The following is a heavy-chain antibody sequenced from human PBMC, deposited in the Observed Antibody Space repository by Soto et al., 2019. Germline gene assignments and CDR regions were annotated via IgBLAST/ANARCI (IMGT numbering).Heavy chain of an antibody. Sequence: PGGSLRLSCAASGFTFSSYSMNWVRQAPGKGLEWVSSISSSSSYIYYADSVKGRFTISRDNDKNTLYLQLDSLRVEDTAMYYCTRGPRPSSSGTGAYWGPGTQVTVSS. CDR2: ISSSSSYI. CDR3: TRGPRPSSSGTGAY. J-gene: IGHJ4*02. CDR1: GFTFSSYS. V-gene: IGHV3-21*01. D-gene: IGHD1-26*01.